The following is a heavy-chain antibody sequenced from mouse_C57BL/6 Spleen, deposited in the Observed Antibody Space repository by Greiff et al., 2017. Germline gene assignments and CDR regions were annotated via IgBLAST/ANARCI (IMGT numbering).Heavy chain of an antibody. CDR1: GYTFTSYG. V-gene: IGHV1-81*01. J-gene: IGHJ2*02. CDR2: IYPRSGNP. Sequence: VQLQPSGAELARPGASVKLSCKASGYTFTSYGLSWVKQRTGQGLEWIGDIYPRSGNPYYHEKFKGKATLTAAKSSCTAYMELRRLTAEDSAVYVCARWGEIYYYGSSDFDYWGQGTSLTVSS. D-gene: IGHD1-1*01. CDR3: ARWGEIYYYGSSDFDY.